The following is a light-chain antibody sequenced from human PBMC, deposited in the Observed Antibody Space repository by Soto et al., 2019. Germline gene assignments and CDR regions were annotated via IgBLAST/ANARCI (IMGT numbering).Light chain of an antibody. J-gene: IGLJ2*01. CDR3: SSYTSSSTLVV. CDR2: NNN. V-gene: IGLV1-44*01. Sequence: QSVLTQPPSASGTPGQRVTISCSGSRASIGSNTVTWYQHLPGAAPKLLVYNNNQRPSGVPDRFSGSKSGNTASLTISGLQAEDEADYYCSSYTSSSTLVVFGGGTKLTVL. CDR1: RASIGSNT.